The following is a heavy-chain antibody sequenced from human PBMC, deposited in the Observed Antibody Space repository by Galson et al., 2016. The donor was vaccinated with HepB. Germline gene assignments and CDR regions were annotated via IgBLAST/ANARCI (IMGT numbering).Heavy chain of an antibody. V-gene: IGHV1-46*01. CDR2: INPTGGTT. Sequence: SVKVSCKASGYTFTSYYMHWVRQAPGQGFEWMGIINPTGGTTSYAQKFQGRVTMTRDTSTSTVYMELSSLRSEDTAVYYCARGGVAEVGFVWFDPWGQGTLVTVSS. J-gene: IGHJ5*02. CDR3: ARGGVAEVGFVWFDP. CDR1: GYTFTSYY. D-gene: IGHD2-8*01.